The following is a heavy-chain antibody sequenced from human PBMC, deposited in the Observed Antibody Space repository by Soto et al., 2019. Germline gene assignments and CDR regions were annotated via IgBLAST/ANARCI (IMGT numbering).Heavy chain of an antibody. CDR2: IYYSGST. V-gene: IGHV4-39*01. D-gene: IGHD5-12*01. J-gene: IGHJ4*02. CDR3: ARHSSGYGL. CDR1: GGSISSSSYY. Sequence: PSETLSLTCTVSGGSISSSSYYWGWIRQPPGKGLEWIGNIYYSGSTYYNPSLKSRVTISVDASKNQFSLKLSSVTAADTAVYYCARHSSGYGLWGQGTLVTVSS.